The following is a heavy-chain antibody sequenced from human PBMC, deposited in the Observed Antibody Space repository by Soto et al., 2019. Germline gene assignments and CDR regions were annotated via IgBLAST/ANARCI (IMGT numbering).Heavy chain of an antibody. CDR3: AKDMSARSDSWLNWFDP. CDR1: GFTFDDYV. D-gene: IGHD2-2*01. Sequence: EVQLVESGGGLVQPGGSLRLSCAASGFTFDDYVMHWVRQAPGKGLEWVSGISWKSGTIGYADSVQGRFTISRDNAKKSLYLQMSSLITEDTAFYYCAKDMSARSDSWLNWFDPWGQGTLVTVSS. V-gene: IGHV3-9*01. J-gene: IGHJ5*02. CDR2: ISWKSGTI.